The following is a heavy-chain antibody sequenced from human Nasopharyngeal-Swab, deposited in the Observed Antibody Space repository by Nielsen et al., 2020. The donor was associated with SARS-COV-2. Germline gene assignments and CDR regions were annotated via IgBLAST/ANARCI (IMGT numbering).Heavy chain of an antibody. CDR2: IKQDGSEK. V-gene: IGHV3-7*03. CDR1: GFTFSSYW. J-gene: IGHJ3*02. Sequence: GGSLLSCAASGFTFSSYWMSWVRQAPGKGLEWVANIKQDGSEKYYVDSVKGRFTISRDSAKNSLYLQMNSLRAEDTAVYYCARVPATVWSDAFDIWGQGTMVTVSS. D-gene: IGHD3-10*01. CDR3: ARVPATVWSDAFDI.